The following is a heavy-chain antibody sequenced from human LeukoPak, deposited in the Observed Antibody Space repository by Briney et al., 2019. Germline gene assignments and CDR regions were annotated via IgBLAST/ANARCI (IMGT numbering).Heavy chain of an antibody. CDR2: IYYSGST. D-gene: IGHD5-18*01. J-gene: IGHJ4*02. Sequence: SQTLSLTCTVSGGSISSGDYYWGWIRQPPGKGLEWIGYIYYSGSTYYNPSLKSRVTISVDTSKNQFSLKLSSVTAADTAVYYCARAYVRGYSYGWGDYFDYWGQGTLVTVSS. CDR1: GGSISSGDYY. V-gene: IGHV4-30-4*01. CDR3: ARAYVRGYSYGWGDYFDY.